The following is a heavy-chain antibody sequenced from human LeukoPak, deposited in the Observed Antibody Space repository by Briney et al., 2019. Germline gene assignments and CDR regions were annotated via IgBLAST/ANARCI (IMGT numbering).Heavy chain of an antibody. CDR2: ISAYNGNT. Sequence: ASVKVSCKASGYTFTSYGISWVRQAPGQGLEWMGWISAYNGNTNYAQRLQGRVTMTTDTSTSTAYMELRSLRSDDTAVYYCARAFPIAVAGTGLYYFDYWGQGTLVTVSS. D-gene: IGHD6-19*01. CDR3: ARAFPIAVAGTGLYYFDY. CDR1: GYTFTSYG. J-gene: IGHJ4*02. V-gene: IGHV1-18*01.